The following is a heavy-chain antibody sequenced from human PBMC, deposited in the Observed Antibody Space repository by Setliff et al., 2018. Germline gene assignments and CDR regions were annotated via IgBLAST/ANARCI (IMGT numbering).Heavy chain of an antibody. Sequence: PSETLSLTCTVSGGSISSSSYYWGWIRQPPGKGLEWIGSIYYSGSTYHNPSLKSRVTISVDTSKNQFSLKLSSVTAADTAVYYCARDPYNWNYGDAFDIWGQGTMVTV. J-gene: IGHJ3*02. D-gene: IGHD1-7*01. V-gene: IGHV4-39*07. CDR2: IYYSGST. CDR1: GGSISSSSYY. CDR3: ARDPYNWNYGDAFDI.